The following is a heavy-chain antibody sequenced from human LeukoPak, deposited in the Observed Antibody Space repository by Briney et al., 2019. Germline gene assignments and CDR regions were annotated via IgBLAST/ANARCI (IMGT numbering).Heavy chain of an antibody. Sequence: ASVKVSWKVSEYTLTELLMHWVRQAPGKGLEWVGGFDPDDGETFFAQKFQGRVTMTNATSTDTAYMELTSLGSDDTAVYYCATGDPFCSGDCYSPFDYWGQGVLVTVSS. J-gene: IGHJ4*02. CDR1: EYTLTELL. CDR3: ATGDPFCSGDCYSPFDY. V-gene: IGHV1-24*01. CDR2: FDPDDGET. D-gene: IGHD2-21*02.